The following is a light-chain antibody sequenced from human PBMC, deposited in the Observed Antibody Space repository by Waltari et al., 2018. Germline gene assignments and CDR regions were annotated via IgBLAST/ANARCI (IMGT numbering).Light chain of an antibody. Sequence: VMTQSPATLSLSPGERATLSCRSSQVISSNLAWYQQKPGQAPRLLIYGASTRDTGVPVRFSGSWSGADFTRTISSLQSEDFAVYYCQQYNNWPRTFGQGTKVEIK. CDR1: QVISSN. J-gene: IGKJ2*01. CDR3: QQYNNWPRT. V-gene: IGKV3-15*01. CDR2: GAS.